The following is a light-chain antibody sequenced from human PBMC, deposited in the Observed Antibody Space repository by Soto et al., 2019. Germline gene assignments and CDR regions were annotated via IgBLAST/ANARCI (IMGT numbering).Light chain of an antibody. CDR2: DTT. CDR3: LLSYNGPYV. Sequence: QAVVTQAPSLTVSRGGTVTLTCGSITGAVTNGHYPYWFQQKPGQAPRTLIYDTTNRHSWTPARFSGSLLGGKAALTLSGAQPEDEAEYYCLLSYNGPYVFGTGTKVTVL. J-gene: IGLJ1*01. V-gene: IGLV7-46*01. CDR1: TGAVTNGHY.